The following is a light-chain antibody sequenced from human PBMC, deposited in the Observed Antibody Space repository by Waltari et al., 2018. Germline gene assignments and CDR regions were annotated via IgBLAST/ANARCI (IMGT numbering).Light chain of an antibody. CDR2: QGT. J-gene: IGLJ2*01. CDR1: ELGDNV. Sequence: SYELTQPPSVSVSPGPTARISCPGDELGDNVACWYRQKPGQSPVLVPYQGTKRPSGIPERFSGSNSGITATLTIRGTQPVDEADYYCQAWDNFTVAFGGGTKLSVL. V-gene: IGLV3-1*01. CDR3: QAWDNFTVA.